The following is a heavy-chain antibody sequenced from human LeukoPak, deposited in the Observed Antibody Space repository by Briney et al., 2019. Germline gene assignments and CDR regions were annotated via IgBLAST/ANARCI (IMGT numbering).Heavy chain of an antibody. J-gene: IGHJ3*02. V-gene: IGHV1-69*05. CDR3: ARIEGYCSSTSCPHDAFDI. D-gene: IGHD2-2*01. Sequence: SVKVSCKASGGTFSSYAISWVRQAPGQGLEWMGGIIPIFGTANYAQKFQGRVTITTDESTGTAYMELSSLRSEDTAVYYCARIEGYCSSTSCPHDAFDIWGQGTMVTVSS. CDR2: IIPIFGTA. CDR1: GGTFSSYA.